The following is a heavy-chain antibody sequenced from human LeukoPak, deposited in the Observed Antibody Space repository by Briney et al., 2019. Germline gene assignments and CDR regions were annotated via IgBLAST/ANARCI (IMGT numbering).Heavy chain of an antibody. Sequence: SETLSLTCAVYGGSFSGYYWSWIRQPPGKGLEWIGEINHSGSTNYNPSLKSRVTISVDTSKNQFSLKLSSVTAADTAVYYCARAAGVRGVPDPLEWFDPWGQGTLVTVSS. CDR2: INHSGST. CDR1: GGSFSGYY. D-gene: IGHD3-10*01. CDR3: ARAAGVRGVPDPLEWFDP. V-gene: IGHV4-34*01. J-gene: IGHJ5*02.